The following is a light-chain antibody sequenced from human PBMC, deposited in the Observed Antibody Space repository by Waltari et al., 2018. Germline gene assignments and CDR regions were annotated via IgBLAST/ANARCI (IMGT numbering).Light chain of an antibody. CDR1: NSDVGGYNY. V-gene: IGLV2-14*01. Sequence: QSALTQPASVSGSPGQSITISCAGTNSDVGGYNYVSWYQHHPGKAPKLIIYEVSHRPSGVSNRFSGSKSGNTASLTISGLQADDEADYYCMSYSSSFTLFFGTGTKVSVL. CDR3: MSYSSSFTLF. J-gene: IGLJ1*01. CDR2: EVS.